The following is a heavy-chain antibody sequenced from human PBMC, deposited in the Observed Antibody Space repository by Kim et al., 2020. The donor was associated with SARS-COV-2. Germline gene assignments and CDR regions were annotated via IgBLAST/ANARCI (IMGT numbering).Heavy chain of an antibody. Sequence: GGSLRLSCAASGFTFNSYAMSWARQAPGKGLEWISTVSGSGTSTYYADSVKGRFTISRDNSKNTLFLQMNGLRAEDTATYYCAKGAASSGREGEHWGQGT. CDR3: AKGAASSGREGEH. CDR1: GFTFNSYA. V-gene: IGHV3-23*01. D-gene: IGHD3-22*01. J-gene: IGHJ1*01. CDR2: VSGSGTST.